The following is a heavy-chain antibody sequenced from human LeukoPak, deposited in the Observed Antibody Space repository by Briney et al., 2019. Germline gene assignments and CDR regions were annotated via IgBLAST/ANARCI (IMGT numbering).Heavy chain of an antibody. CDR2: MNPNSGKT. CDR1: GYTFTSYD. D-gene: IGHD3-22*01. V-gene: IGHV1-8*01. Sequence: XXXXGYTFTSYDINWVRQATGQGLEWMGWMNPNSGKTGYAQKFQGRVTMTRNTSISTAYMELSSVTAADTAAYYCARGRXXYYXSSGYYRPREYYSYYYYMDVWGKGTTVTISS. J-gene: IGHJ6*03. CDR3: ARGRXXYYXSSGYYRPREYYSYYYYMDV.